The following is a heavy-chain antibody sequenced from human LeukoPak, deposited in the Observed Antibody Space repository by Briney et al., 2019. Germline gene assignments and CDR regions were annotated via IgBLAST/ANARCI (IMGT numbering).Heavy chain of an antibody. D-gene: IGHD3-16*01. CDR1: GFTFSSYE. CDR2: ISSSGSTI. CDR3: ARDWDLRFDY. V-gene: IGHV3-48*03. J-gene: IGHJ4*02. Sequence: GGSLRLSCAGSGFTFSSYEMNWVRQAPGKGLEWVSYISSSGSTIYYADSVKGRFTISRDNAKNSLYLQMNSLRAEDTAVYYCARDWDLRFDYWGQGTLVTVSS.